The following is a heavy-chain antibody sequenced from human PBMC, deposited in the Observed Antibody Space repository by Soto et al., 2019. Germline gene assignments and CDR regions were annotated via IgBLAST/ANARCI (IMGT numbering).Heavy chain of an antibody. V-gene: IGHV4-30-4*01. CDR2: IYYSGST. D-gene: IGHD6-19*01. Sequence: QVQLQESGPGLVKPSQTLSLTCTVSGGSISSGDYYWSWIRQPPGKGLEWIGYIYYSGSTYYNPSLKSRVTISVDTSKNQFSLKLSSVTAADTAVYYCARDQVAVAGGAYYYYGIDVWGQGTTVTVSS. CDR1: GGSISSGDYY. J-gene: IGHJ6*02. CDR3: ARDQVAVAGGAYYYYGIDV.